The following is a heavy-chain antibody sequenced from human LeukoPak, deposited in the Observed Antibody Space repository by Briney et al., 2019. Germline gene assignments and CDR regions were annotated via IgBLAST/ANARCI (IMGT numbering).Heavy chain of an antibody. V-gene: IGHV3-23*01. CDR1: GFTFSSYA. CDR3: AKGDDILTGASDY. D-gene: IGHD3-9*01. CDR2: ISGSGGST. Sequence: PGGSLRLSCAASGFTFSSYAMRWVRQSPGKGLEWVSAISGSGGSTYYADSVKGRFTISRDKSKNTLYLQMNSLRAEDTAVYYCAKGDDILTGASDYWGQGTLVTVSS. J-gene: IGHJ4*02.